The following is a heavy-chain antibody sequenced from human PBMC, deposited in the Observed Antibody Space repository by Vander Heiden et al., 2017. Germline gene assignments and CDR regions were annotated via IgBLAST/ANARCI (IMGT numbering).Heavy chain of an antibody. Sequence: VQLVESGGGLVQPGRSLRLSCAASGFTFDDYAMHWVRQVPGKGLEWVSVISWNSGRIGYADSVKGRFSISRDNAKNSLYLQMNSLRAEDTALYYCAKDNYGDYDRFVGNWGQGTLVTVSS. J-gene: IGHJ4*02. CDR2: ISWNSGRI. CDR3: AKDNYGDYDRFVGN. V-gene: IGHV3-9*01. D-gene: IGHD4-17*01. CDR1: GFTFDDYA.